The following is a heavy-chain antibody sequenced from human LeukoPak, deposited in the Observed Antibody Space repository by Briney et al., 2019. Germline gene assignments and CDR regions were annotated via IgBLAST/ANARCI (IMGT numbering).Heavy chain of an antibody. CDR2: IYPGDSDT. V-gene: IGHV5-51*01. CDR3: ARPKGSYDSSGYYLYYFDY. J-gene: IGHJ4*02. Sequence: HGESLKISCKGSGCSFTSYWIGWMRQMPGKGLEWMGIIYPGDSDTRYSPSFQDQVTISADKSISTAYLQWSSLKASDTAMYYCARPKGSYDSSGYYLYYFDYWGQGTLVTVSS. CDR1: GCSFTSYW. D-gene: IGHD3-22*01.